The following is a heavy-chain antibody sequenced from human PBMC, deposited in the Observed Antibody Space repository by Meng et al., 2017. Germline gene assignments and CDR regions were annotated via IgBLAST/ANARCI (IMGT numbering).Heavy chain of an antibody. CDR3: ARDWGIAARSYYFDY. CDR1: GFTFSDYY. Sequence: GGSLRLSCAASGFTFSDYYMSWIRQAPGKGLEWVSYISSSGSTIYYADSVKDRFTISRDNAKNSLYLQMHSLRAEDTAVYYCARDWGIAARSYYFDYWGQGTLVTVSS. D-gene: IGHD6-6*01. CDR2: ISSSGSTI. V-gene: IGHV3-11*04. J-gene: IGHJ4*02.